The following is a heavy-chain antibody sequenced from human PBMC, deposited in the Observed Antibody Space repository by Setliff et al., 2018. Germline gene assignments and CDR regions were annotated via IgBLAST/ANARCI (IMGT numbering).Heavy chain of an antibody. D-gene: IGHD3-3*01. CDR2: MNPNSGNT. CDR3: ARGRERDYNFWSGYYTYYYYGMDV. Sequence: ASVKVSCKASGYTFTSYDINWVRQATGQGLEWMGWMNPNSGNTGYAQKFQGRVTMTRNTSISTAYMELSSLRSEDTAVYYCARGRERDYNFWSGYYTYYYYGMDVRGQGTTVTVSS. J-gene: IGHJ6*02. CDR1: GYTFTSYD. V-gene: IGHV1-8*02.